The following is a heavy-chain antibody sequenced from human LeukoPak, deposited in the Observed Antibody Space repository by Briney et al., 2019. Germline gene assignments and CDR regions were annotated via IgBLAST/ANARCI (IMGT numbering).Heavy chain of an antibody. Sequence: SGTLSLTCAVSGGSISSSNWWSWVRQPPGKGLEWVGEIYHSGSTNYNPSLKSRVTISVDKSKNQFSLKLSSVTAADTAVYYCARDQVEDGYNKLIGHAFDIWGQGTMVTVSS. V-gene: IGHV4-4*02. CDR3: ARDQVEDGYNKLIGHAFDI. D-gene: IGHD5-24*01. CDR1: GGSISSSNW. J-gene: IGHJ3*02. CDR2: IYHSGST.